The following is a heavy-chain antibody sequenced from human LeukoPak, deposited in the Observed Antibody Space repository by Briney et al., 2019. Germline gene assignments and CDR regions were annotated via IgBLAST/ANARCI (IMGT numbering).Heavy chain of an antibody. CDR1: GDSMSGYS. CDR3: ARVHIVTGTYFDS. CDR2: IYTSYFT. D-gene: IGHD3-10*01. Sequence: SETLSLTCTISGDSMSGYSWSWLRQPAGKELEWIGRIYTSYFTEYNLSLDGRVTMSIDTSKNQFSLMLDSVTAADTAIYYCARVHIVTGTYFDSWGRGALVTVSS. J-gene: IGHJ4*02. V-gene: IGHV4-4*07.